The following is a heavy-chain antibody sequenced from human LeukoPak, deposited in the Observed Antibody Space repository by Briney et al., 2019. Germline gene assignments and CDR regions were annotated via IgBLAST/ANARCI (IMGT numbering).Heavy chain of an antibody. D-gene: IGHD3-22*01. CDR1: GFTFSSYA. Sequence: GGSLRLSCAASGFTFSSYAMHWVRQAPGKGLEYVSAISSNGGSTYYANSVKGRFTISRDNSKNTLYLQTGSLRAEDMAVYYCARGHDSSGYVSNWFDPWGQGTLVTVSS. V-gene: IGHV3-64*01. CDR2: ISSNGGST. J-gene: IGHJ5*02. CDR3: ARGHDSSGYVSNWFDP.